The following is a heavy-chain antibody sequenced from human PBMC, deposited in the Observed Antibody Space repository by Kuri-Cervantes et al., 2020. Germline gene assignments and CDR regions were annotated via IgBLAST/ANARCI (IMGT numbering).Heavy chain of an antibody. D-gene: IGHD3-22*01. CDR1: GGSICSSNW. V-gene: IGHV4-4*02. J-gene: IGHJ6*02. CDR3: ARGYDSSGYYYKSPWSSYYGMDV. CDR2: IYHSGST. Sequence: GSLRLSCAVSGGSICSSNWWSWVRQPPGKGLEWIGEIYHSGSTNYNPSLKSRVTISVDTSKNQFSLKLSSVTAADTAVYYCARGYDSSGYYYKSPWSSYYGMDVWGQGTTVTVSS.